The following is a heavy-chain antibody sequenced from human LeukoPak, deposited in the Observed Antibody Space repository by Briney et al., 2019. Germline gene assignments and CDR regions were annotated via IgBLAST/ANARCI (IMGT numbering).Heavy chain of an antibody. D-gene: IGHD3-16*02. V-gene: IGHV1-8*03. J-gene: IGHJ4*02. Sequence: ASVKVSCKASGYTFTNYYIHWVRQATGQGLEWMGWMNPNSGNTGYAQKFQGRVTITRNTSISTAYMELSSLRSEDTAVYYCARGQGAFGGVIVIDLDYWGQGTLVTVSS. CDR3: ARGQGAFGGVIVIDLDY. CDR1: GYTFTNYY. CDR2: MNPNSGNT.